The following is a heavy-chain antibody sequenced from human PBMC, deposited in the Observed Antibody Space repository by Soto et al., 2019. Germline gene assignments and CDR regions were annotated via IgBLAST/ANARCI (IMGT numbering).Heavy chain of an antibody. V-gene: IGHV3-7*03. J-gene: IGHJ4*02. D-gene: IGHD5-18*01. CDR1: GFTFSSYW. Sequence: GGSLRLSGAASGFTFSSYWISWVRQAPWKGLEWVANIKQDGSENYYVDSVRGRFTISRDNAKNSLYLQMNSLRAEDTAVYYCVRDFEGSYGYGPFDYWGQGTLVTVSS. CDR3: VRDFEGSYGYGPFDY. CDR2: IKQDGSEN.